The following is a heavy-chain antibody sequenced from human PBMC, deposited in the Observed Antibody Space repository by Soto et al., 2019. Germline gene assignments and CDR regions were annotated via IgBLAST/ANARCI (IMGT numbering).Heavy chain of an antibody. V-gene: IGHV4-59*08. CDR2: IHYTGST. Sequence: QVQLQESGPRLVKPSETLSLTRTVSGGSISGYYWSWVRQPPGKGLEWIGYIHYTGSTNYNPSLKSRVTISVETSKNHFSLSLSSVTAADAAVYYCARHRRGDAWYLHSLDSWGQGTLVTVSS. CDR1: GGSISGYY. J-gene: IGHJ4*02. CDR3: ARHRRGDAWYLHSLDS. D-gene: IGHD6-13*01.